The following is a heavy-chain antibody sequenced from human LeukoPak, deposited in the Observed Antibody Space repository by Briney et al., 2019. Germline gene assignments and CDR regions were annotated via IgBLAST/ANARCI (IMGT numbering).Heavy chain of an antibody. CDR2: IYYSGST. CDR3: ARRNYDFWSGIRYYHYGMDV. V-gene: IGHV4-39*01. D-gene: IGHD3-3*01. Sequence: SETLSLTCTVSGGSISSSSYYWGWIRQPPGTGLEWIGSIYYSGSTYYNPSLKSRVTISVDTSKNQFSLKLSSVTAADTAVYYCARRNYDFWSGIRYYHYGMDVWGQGTTVTVSS. CDR1: GGSISSSSYY. J-gene: IGHJ6*02.